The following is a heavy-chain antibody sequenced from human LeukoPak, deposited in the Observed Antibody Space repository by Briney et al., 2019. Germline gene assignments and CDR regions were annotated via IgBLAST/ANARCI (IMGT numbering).Heavy chain of an antibody. CDR1: GYTFTSYG. Sequence: ASVKVSRKTSGYTFTSYGISWVRQAPGQGLEWMGWISAYNGNTNYAQKLQGRVTMTTDTSTSTAYMELRSLRSDDTAVYYCARDNRYYYDSSGYTFDYWGQGTLVTVSS. CDR2: ISAYNGNT. J-gene: IGHJ4*02. CDR3: ARDNRYYYDSSGYTFDY. V-gene: IGHV1-18*01. D-gene: IGHD3-22*01.